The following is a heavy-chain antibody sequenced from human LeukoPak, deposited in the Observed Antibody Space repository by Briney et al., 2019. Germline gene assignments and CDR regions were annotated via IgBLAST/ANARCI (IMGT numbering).Heavy chain of an antibody. Sequence: GGSLRLSCAASGFTFSSYGMHWVRQAPGKGLEWVAVIWYDGSNKYYADSVRGRFTISRDNSKNTLYLQMNSLRAEDTAVYYCANAQQPYGSGSARNRGQGTLVTVSS. D-gene: IGHD3-10*01. V-gene: IGHV3-33*06. J-gene: IGHJ4*02. CDR3: ANAQQPYGSGSARN. CDR1: GFTFSSYG. CDR2: IWYDGSNK.